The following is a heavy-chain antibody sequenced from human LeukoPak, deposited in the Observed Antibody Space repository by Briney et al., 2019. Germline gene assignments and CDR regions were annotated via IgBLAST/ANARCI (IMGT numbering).Heavy chain of an antibody. D-gene: IGHD1-14*01. CDR3: ARALRGDGTYYYYYMDV. CDR1: GGSISSYY. Sequence: PSETLSLTCTVSGGSISSYYWSWIRQPPGKGLEWIGYIYNSGSTNYNPSLKSRVTISVDTSKNQFSLKLNSVTAADTAVYYCARALRGDGTYYYYYMDVWGKGTTVTVSS. J-gene: IGHJ6*03. CDR2: IYNSGST. V-gene: IGHV4-59*01.